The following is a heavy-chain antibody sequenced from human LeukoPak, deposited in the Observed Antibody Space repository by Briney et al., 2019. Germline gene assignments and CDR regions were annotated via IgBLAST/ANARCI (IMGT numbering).Heavy chain of an antibody. D-gene: IGHD2-2*01. V-gene: IGHV3-15*01. Sequence: GGSLRLSCAASGFTFSNAWMSWVRQAPGKGLEWGGRIKRKTDGGTTDYAAPVKGRFTISRDDSKNTLYLQMNSLKTEDTAVYYCTTDWYCSSTSCYGMGYFDYWGQGTLVTVSS. CDR2: IKRKTDGGTT. CDR3: TTDWYCSSTSCYGMGYFDY. J-gene: IGHJ4*02. CDR1: GFTFSNAW.